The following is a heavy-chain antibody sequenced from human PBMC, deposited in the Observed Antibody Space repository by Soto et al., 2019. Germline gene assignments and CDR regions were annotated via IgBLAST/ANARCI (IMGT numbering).Heavy chain of an antibody. CDR2: ISAYNGNT. Sequence: QVQLVQSGAEVKKPGASVKVSCKASGYTFTSYGISWVRQAPGQGLEWMGWISAYNGNTKYAQKLQGRVTMTTDTSTSTAYMELRSLRSDDTAVYYCARERDCSSTSCYEDTYYYYYMDVWGKGTTVTVSS. CDR1: GYTFTSYG. J-gene: IGHJ6*03. V-gene: IGHV1-18*01. D-gene: IGHD2-2*01. CDR3: ARERDCSSTSCYEDTYYYYYMDV.